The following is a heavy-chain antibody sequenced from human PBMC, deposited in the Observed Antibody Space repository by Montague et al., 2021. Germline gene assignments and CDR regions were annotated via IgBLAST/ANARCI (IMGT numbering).Heavy chain of an antibody. J-gene: IGHJ4*03. CDR2: LLYDGNNE. V-gene: IGHV3-30-3*01. Sequence: SLRLSCAASGFTFSTYNIHWVRQAPGKGLEWVAALLYDGNNEYYADSVKGRFTFSRDNSKNTLYLQMNSLRAEDTAVYYCARGVGGYLDYWGQGTLVTVSS. CDR3: ARGVGGYLDY. CDR1: GFTFSTYN. D-gene: IGHD3-3*01.